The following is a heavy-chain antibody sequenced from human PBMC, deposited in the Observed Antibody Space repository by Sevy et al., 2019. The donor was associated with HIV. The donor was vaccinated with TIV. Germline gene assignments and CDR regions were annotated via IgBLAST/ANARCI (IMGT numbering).Heavy chain of an antibody. CDR3: XXXXXXGSPFDS. CDR1: GGSVTTTGYY. J-gene: IGHJ4*02. D-gene: IGHD5-12*01. V-gene: IGHV4-39*02. CDR2: IYYGGNT. Sequence: SETLSLTCIVSGGSVTTTGYYWGWVRQPPGKGLEWIGNIYYGGNTFYKPSLKSRVSISVDTSNNRFSLKLNSVTAAXXXXXXXXXXXXXGSPFDSWGQGTLVTVSS.